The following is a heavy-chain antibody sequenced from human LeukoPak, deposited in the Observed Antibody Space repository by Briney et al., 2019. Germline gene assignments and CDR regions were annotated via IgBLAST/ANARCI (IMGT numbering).Heavy chain of an antibody. CDR1: GGTFSSYA. D-gene: IGHD3-22*01. Sequence: SVKVSCKASGGTFSSYAISWVRQAPGQGLEWMGRIIPILGIANYAQKFQGRVTITTDESTSTAYMELSSLRSEDTAVYYCALYYDSTQDAFDIWGQGTMVTVSS. V-gene: IGHV1-69*04. CDR2: IIPILGIA. J-gene: IGHJ3*02. CDR3: ALYYDSTQDAFDI.